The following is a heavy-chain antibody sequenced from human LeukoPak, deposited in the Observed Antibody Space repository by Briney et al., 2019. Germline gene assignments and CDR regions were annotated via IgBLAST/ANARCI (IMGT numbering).Heavy chain of an antibody. J-gene: IGHJ4*02. CDR3: AKASYYYDSSAYKYYFDY. CDR2: VVGSGGST. D-gene: IGHD3-22*01. Sequence: GGSLRLSCAASGFTFSSYSMNWVRQAPGKGLEWVSTVVGSGGSTNYADSVKGRFTISRDNSKNTLFLQMNSLRAEDTAVYYCAKASYYYDSSAYKYYFDYWGQGTLVTVSS. V-gene: IGHV3-23*01. CDR1: GFTFSSYS.